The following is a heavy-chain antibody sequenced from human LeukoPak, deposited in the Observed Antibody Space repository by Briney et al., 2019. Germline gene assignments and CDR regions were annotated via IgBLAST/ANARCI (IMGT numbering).Heavy chain of an antibody. V-gene: IGHV1-69*05. D-gene: IGHD2-21*02. Sequence: SVKVSCKASGGTFSSYAISWVRQAPGQGLEWMGRIVPIFGTANYAQRFQGRVTITTDESTSTAYMELSSLRSEDTAVYYCARENGAYCGGDCPIDYWGQGTLVTVSS. CDR1: GGTFSSYA. J-gene: IGHJ4*02. CDR2: IVPIFGTA. CDR3: ARENGAYCGGDCPIDY.